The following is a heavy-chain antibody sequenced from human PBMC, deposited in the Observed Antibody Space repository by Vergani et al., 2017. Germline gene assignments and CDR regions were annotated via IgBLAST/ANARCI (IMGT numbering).Heavy chain of an antibody. CDR1: GFSFSDHD. Sequence: QVQLVESGGGLVKPGGSLRLSCAASGFSFSDHDMTWIRQAPGKGLEWVSYISNSGNTIEYSDSVKGRFSISRDNAKSSLFLQMDSLRAEDTAVYYCARRIVVEPGIPRVDWLDPWGPGTLVTVSS. V-gene: IGHV3-11*01. D-gene: IGHD2-21*01. J-gene: IGHJ5*02. CDR3: ARRIVVEPGIPRVDWLDP. CDR2: ISNSGNTI.